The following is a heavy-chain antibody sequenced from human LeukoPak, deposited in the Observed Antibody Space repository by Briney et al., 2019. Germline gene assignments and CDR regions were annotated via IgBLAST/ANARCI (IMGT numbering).Heavy chain of an antibody. CDR3: ARDLGYCSGGSCYPPDY. CDR2: ISSSSSYI. V-gene: IGHV3-21*01. Sequence: PGGSLRLSCAASGFTFSSYSMNRVRQAPGKGLEWVSSISSSSSYIYYADSVKGRFTISRDNAKNSLYLQMNSLRAEDTAVYYCARDLGYCSGGSCYPPDYWGQGTLVTVSS. CDR1: GFTFSSYS. D-gene: IGHD2-15*01. J-gene: IGHJ4*02.